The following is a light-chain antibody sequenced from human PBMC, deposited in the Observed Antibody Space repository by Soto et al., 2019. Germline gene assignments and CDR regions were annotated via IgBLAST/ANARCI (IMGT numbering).Light chain of an antibody. CDR3: QQFNTWPPVT. CDR2: GAS. CDR1: QSISRN. V-gene: IGKV3-15*01. Sequence: EIVMTQSPATLSVSPGERATLSCRASQSISRNLAWYQQKPGQAPRLLIYGASTRATGIPARFSGSGSGTEFTLTISSLQSEYFAVYYCQQFNTWPPVTFGGGTKVEIK. J-gene: IGKJ4*01.